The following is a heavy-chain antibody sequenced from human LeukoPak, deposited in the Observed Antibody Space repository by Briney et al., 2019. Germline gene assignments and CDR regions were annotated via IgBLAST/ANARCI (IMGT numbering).Heavy chain of an antibody. CDR3: AREWGGSYFRY. CDR2: IYSGDTT. Sequence: PGGSLRLSCAASGFTFTNAWMSWVRQAPGMGLEWVSVIYSGDTTYYADSVKGRFTISTDNSENMLYLEMSTLRAEDTAVYYCAREWGGSYFRYWGQGTLVTVSS. CDR1: GFTFTNAW. J-gene: IGHJ4*02. V-gene: IGHV3-53*01. D-gene: IGHD1-26*01.